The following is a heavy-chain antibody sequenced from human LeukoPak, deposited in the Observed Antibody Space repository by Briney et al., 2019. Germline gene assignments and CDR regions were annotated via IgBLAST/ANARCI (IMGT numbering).Heavy chain of an antibody. CDR1: GYTFTGYY. J-gene: IGHJ4*02. D-gene: IGHD5-12*01. CDR3: VRQYSGYESLYFDS. Sequence: ASVKVSYKASGYTFTGYYMHWVRQAPGQGLEWMGWINTYTGTPTYAQGFTGRFVFSLDSSVSTAYLQINSLKAEDIAVYYCVRQYSGYESLYFDSWGQGTLVTVSS. V-gene: IGHV7-4-1*02. CDR2: INTYTGTP.